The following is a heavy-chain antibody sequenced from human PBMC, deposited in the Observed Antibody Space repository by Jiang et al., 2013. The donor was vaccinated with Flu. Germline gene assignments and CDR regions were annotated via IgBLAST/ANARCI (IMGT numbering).Heavy chain of an antibody. CDR3: ARKEAWFGDQVGHYYYMDV. Sequence: IIPIFGTANYAQKFQGRVTITADESTSTAYMELSSLRSEDTAVYYCARKEAWFGDQVGHYYYMDVWGKGTTVTVSS. CDR2: IIPIFGTA. D-gene: IGHD3-10*01. V-gene: IGHV1-69*01. J-gene: IGHJ6*03.